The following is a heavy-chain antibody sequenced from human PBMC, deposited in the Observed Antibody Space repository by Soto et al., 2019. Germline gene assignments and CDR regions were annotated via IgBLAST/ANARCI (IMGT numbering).Heavy chain of an antibody. D-gene: IGHD3-10*01. V-gene: IGHV3-30-3*01. CDR1: GLTLSRFA. J-gene: IGHJ6*02. CDR2: IGYDGSNK. CDR3: ARDPVNYYGSCTYVMDV. Sequence: QVQLVESGGGVVQPGRSLRLSCAASGLTLSRFAMHWVRQAPGKGLEWVAVIGYDGSNKDYADSVKGRFTISRDNSKNTLYLQMNSLRPEDTSVYYCARDPVNYYGSCTYVMDVWGQGTTVTVSS.